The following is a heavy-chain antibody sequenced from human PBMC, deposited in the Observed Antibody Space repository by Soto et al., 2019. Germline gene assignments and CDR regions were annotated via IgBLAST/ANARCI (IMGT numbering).Heavy chain of an antibody. Sequence: GASVKVSCKASGYTFTSYYMHWVRQAPGQGLEWMGIINPSGGSTSYAQKFQGRVTMTRDTSTSTVYMELSSLRSEDTAVYYCARFVDIVATIGLSEKAFDIWGQGTMVTVSS. CDR3: ARFVDIVATIGLSEKAFDI. D-gene: IGHD5-12*01. CDR2: INPSGGST. V-gene: IGHV1-46*03. CDR1: GYTFTSYY. J-gene: IGHJ3*02.